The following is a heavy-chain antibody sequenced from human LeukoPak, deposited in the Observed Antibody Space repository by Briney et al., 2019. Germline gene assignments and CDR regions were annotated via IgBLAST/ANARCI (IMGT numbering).Heavy chain of an antibody. CDR3: ARYRPYCSGTSCTIT. D-gene: IGHD2-2*01. J-gene: IGHJ5*02. Sequence: SETLSLTCAVSGYSISSGYYWGWIRQPPGKGLEWIGSIYHSGSTYYNPSLKSRVTISVDTSKNQFSLKLSSVTAADTAVYYCARYRPYCSGTSCTITWGQGTLVTVSS. V-gene: IGHV4-38-2*01. CDR1: GYSISSGYY. CDR2: IYHSGST.